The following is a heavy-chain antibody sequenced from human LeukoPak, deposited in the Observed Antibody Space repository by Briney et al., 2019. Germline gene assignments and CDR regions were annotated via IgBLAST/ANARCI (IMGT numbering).Heavy chain of an antibody. CDR2: IYSGGST. CDR3: AKEVGSSYYFDY. Sequence: GGSLRLSCAASGFTVSSNYMSWVRQAPGKGPEWVSVIYSGGSTYYADSVKGGFTISRDNSKNTLYLQMNSLTAEDTAVYYCAKEVGSSYYFDYWGQGTLVTVSS. D-gene: IGHD6-13*01. CDR1: GFTVSSNY. V-gene: IGHV3-66*01. J-gene: IGHJ4*02.